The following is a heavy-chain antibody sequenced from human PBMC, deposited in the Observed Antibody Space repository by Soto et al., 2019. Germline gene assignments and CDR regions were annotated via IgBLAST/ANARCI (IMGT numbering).Heavy chain of an antibody. Sequence: SETLSLTCSVSGESIISGGNSFICIREPPGVGLELLGYIYHSGTTYSNPSLQSRLTMSVDRSKNEFSLNLNSVTAADTALYYCASSVDSSGWHDAFNIWGRGTLVTVSS. J-gene: IGHJ3*02. CDR3: ASSVDSSGWHDAFNI. CDR1: GESIISGGNS. V-gene: IGHV4-30-2*01. D-gene: IGHD6-19*01. CDR2: IYHSGTT.